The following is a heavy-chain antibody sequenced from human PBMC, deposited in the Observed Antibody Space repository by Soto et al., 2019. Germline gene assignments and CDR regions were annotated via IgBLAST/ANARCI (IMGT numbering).Heavy chain of an antibody. D-gene: IGHD2-2*02. Sequence: PSETLSLTCPVSGGSISSSSYYWGWIRQPPGKGLEWIGSIYYSGSTYYNPSPKSRVTMSVDTSKNQFSLKLRSVIVADTAVYHCARFVRSCSGTTCYTRADVWGQGTTVTVSS. CDR2: IYYSGST. V-gene: IGHV4-39*07. CDR1: GGSISSSSYY. J-gene: IGHJ6*02. CDR3: ARFVRSCSGTTCYTRADV.